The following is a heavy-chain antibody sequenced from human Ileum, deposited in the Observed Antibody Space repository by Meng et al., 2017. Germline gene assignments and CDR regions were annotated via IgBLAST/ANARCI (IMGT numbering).Heavy chain of an antibody. CDR1: GGSFSSDNYY. CDR3: ARERRHYYGSGSFDY. J-gene: IGHJ4*02. CDR2: TYYNGSP. V-gene: IGHV4-30-4*01. Sequence: QVQLHELGLGLVKPSQTLSLTRSVSGGSFSSDNYYWTWIRQTPGKGLEWIGLTYYNGSPFYNPSLRSRVTISVDTSKDQFSLKLTSVTAADTAVYYCARERRHYYGSGSFDYWGQGILVTVSS. D-gene: IGHD3-10*01.